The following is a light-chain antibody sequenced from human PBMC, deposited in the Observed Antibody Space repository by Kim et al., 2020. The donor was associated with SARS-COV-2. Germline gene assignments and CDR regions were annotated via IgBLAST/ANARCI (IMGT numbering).Light chain of an antibody. CDR3: SSYTSSSIL. Sequence: QSALTQPASVSGSPGQSITISCTGTSSDVGDYTYVSWYQQHPGKAPKLIIYEATDRPSGVSDRFSGSKSSNTASLTISGLQAEDEADYYCSSYTSSSILFGGGTKLTVL. V-gene: IGLV2-14*03. CDR2: EAT. CDR1: SSDVGDYTY. J-gene: IGLJ3*02.